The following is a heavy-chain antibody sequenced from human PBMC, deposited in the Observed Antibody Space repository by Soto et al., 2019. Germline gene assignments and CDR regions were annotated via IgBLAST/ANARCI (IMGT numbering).Heavy chain of an antibody. V-gene: IGHV4-4*02. D-gene: IGHD2-15*01. J-gene: IGHJ5*02. CDR1: SGSISSSNW. Sequence: SETLSLTCAVSSGSISSSNWWSWVRQPPGKGLEWIGEIYHSGSTNYNPSLKSRVTISVDKSKNQFSLKLSSVTAADTAVHYCARDGLGYCSGGSCLGFDPWGQGTLVTVSS. CDR2: IYHSGST. CDR3: ARDGLGYCSGGSCLGFDP.